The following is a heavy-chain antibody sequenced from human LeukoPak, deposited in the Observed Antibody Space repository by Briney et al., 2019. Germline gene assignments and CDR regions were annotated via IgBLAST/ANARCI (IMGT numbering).Heavy chain of an antibody. D-gene: IGHD1-26*01. J-gene: IGHJ3*02. CDR2: IYSGGST. V-gene: IGHV3-53*01. CDR3: ARELREHGAFDI. CDR1: GFTVNTNY. Sequence: PGGSLRLSCAASGFTVNTNYMSWVRQAPGKGLEWVSEIYSGGSTYYTASVKGRFSISRDTFKNTVYLQMNSLRVEDTAVYYCARELREHGAFDIWGQGTMVTVSS.